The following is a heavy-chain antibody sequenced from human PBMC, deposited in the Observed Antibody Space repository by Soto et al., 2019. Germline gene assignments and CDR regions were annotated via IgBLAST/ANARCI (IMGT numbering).Heavy chain of an antibody. CDR3: AHVHSGYGVRGPYYYDMDV. CDR2: MNPNSGNR. Sequence: QVQLVQSGAEVKKPGASVKVSCKASGYPFTSYDINWVRQATGQGLEWMGWMNPNSGNRGYAQKFEGRVTMTRNTSISTAYMELSSLRSENTAVYYSAHVHSGYGVRGPYYYDMDVWGKGTTVTVSS. J-gene: IGHJ6*03. CDR1: GYPFTSYD. D-gene: IGHD5-12*01. V-gene: IGHV1-8*01.